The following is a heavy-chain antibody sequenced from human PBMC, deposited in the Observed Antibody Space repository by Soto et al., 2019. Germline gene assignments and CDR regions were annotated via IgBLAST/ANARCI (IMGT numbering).Heavy chain of an antibody. Sequence: EVQLLESGGGLVQPGGSLRLSCAASGFTFSNYAMSWVRQAPGKGLKWVSSISGSGDRTFSAVSLKGRFAISRDNSRNMLFLQISSLRADDTAVYYCAKGRRDDVLTGFYLTYFDYWGQGTQVTVPS. CDR1: GFTFSNYA. CDR2: ISGSGDRT. V-gene: IGHV3-23*01. D-gene: IGHD3-9*01. J-gene: IGHJ4*02. CDR3: AKGRRDDVLTGFYLTYFDY.